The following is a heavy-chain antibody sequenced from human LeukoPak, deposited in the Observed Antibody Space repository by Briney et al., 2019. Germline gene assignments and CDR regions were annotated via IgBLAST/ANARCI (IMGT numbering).Heavy chain of an antibody. V-gene: IGHV3-33*01. CDR2: IWYDGSNK. D-gene: IGHD5-18*01. CDR1: GFTFSSYG. CDR3: ARDQALRGYSYGFFDY. Sequence: GGSLRLSCAASGFTFSSYGMHWVRQAPGKGLEWVAVIWYDGSNKYYADSVKGRFTISRDNSKNTLYLQMNSLRAEDTAVCYCARDQALRGYSYGFFDYWGQGTLVTVSS. J-gene: IGHJ4*02.